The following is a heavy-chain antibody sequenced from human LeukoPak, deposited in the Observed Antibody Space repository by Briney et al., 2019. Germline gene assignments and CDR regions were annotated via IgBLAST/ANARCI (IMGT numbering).Heavy chain of an antibody. CDR3: ARALRDGYNYNWFDP. CDR1: GGSISSYY. V-gene: IGHV4-59*01. Sequence: SETLSLTCTVSGGSISSYYWSWIRQPPGKGLEWIGYIYCSGSTNYNPSLKSRVTISVDTSKNQFSLKLSSVTAADTAVYYCARALRDGYNYNWFDPWGQGTLVTVSS. CDR2: IYCSGST. D-gene: IGHD5-24*01. J-gene: IGHJ5*02.